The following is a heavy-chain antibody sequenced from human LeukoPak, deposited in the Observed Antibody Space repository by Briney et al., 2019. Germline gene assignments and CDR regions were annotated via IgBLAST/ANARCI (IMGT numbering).Heavy chain of an antibody. CDR3: ARVGGYSSSGCDY. Sequence: GGSLRHSCAASGFTFSSYNFNWVRQAPGKGLEWLSYISSSSSTIYYADSVKGRFTISRDNAKNSLYLQMNSLRAEDTAVYYCARVGGYSSSGCDYWGQGTLVTVSS. D-gene: IGHD6-13*01. CDR1: GFTFSSYN. CDR2: ISSSSSTI. J-gene: IGHJ4*02. V-gene: IGHV3-48*01.